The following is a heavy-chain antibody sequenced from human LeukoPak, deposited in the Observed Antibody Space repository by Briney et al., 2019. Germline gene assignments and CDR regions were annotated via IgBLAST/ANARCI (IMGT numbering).Heavy chain of an antibody. J-gene: IGHJ4*02. CDR3: AKTSRRSSNYDSPYDY. CDR2: VRGSGSDT. V-gene: IGHV3-23*01. D-gene: IGHD4-11*01. Sequence: TGGSLRPSCAASGFTFSTYAMSWVRQAPGKGLEWVSAVRGSGSDTYYADSVRGRFTISRDNSKNTLYLQMDRLRAEDTAIYFCAKTSRRSSNYDSPYDYWGQGTLVTVSS. CDR1: GFTFSTYA.